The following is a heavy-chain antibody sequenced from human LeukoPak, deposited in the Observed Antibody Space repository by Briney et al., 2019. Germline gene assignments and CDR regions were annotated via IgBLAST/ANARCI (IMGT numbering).Heavy chain of an antibody. CDR1: GFTFSTYS. J-gene: IGHJ4*02. Sequence: GGSLRLSCSASGFTFSTYSMNWVRQAPGKGLEWVSSISSSSRYIYYADSVKGRFTISRDNAKNSLYLQMNSLRAEDTAVYYCARGPAASGYYDSRGRYGYFDYWGQGTLVTVSS. V-gene: IGHV3-21*01. CDR3: ARGPAASGYYDSRGRYGYFDY. CDR2: ISSSSRYI. D-gene: IGHD3-22*01.